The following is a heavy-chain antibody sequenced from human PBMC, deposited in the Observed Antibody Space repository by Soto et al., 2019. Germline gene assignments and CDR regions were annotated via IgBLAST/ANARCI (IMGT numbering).Heavy chain of an antibody. Sequence: ASVKVSCKASGYTFTSYAMHWVRQAPGQRLEWMGWINAGNGNTKYSQKFQGRVTITRDTSASTAYMELSSLRSEDTAVYYCARAHYDYVWGSYAFDIWGQGTMVTVSS. V-gene: IGHV1-3*01. J-gene: IGHJ3*02. CDR2: INAGNGNT. CDR3: ARAHYDYVWGSYAFDI. CDR1: GYTFTSYA. D-gene: IGHD3-16*01.